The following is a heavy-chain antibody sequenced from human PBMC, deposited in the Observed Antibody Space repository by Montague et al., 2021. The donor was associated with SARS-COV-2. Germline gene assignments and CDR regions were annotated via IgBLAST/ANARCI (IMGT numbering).Heavy chain of an antibody. J-gene: IGHJ4*02. V-gene: IGHV4-4*02. CDR3: VRGGTMTVVVFDY. Sequence: SETLSLTCTVSGDSISNSNWWTWVRQSPGRGLEWIGEIFRSGDSNYNPSLKSRVTMSVDMSGNQFSLSLSNVTAADTAIYYCVRGGTMTVVVFDYWGQGTRSPAPQ. CDR2: IFRSGDS. D-gene: IGHD3-22*01. CDR1: GDSISNSNW.